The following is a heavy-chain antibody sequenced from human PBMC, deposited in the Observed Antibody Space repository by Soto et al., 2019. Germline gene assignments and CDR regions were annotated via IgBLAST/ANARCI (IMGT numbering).Heavy chain of an antibody. D-gene: IGHD3-10*01. V-gene: IGHV4-4*02. Sequence: QVQLQESGPGLVKPSGTLSLTCTVSNASISSRKWWTWVRQTPGKRLEWIGETYHSGSINHNPSLKSRVTMSVDKSNNQYSLKMTSVTAADTAVYYCASKFGELLADAFDIWGQGTVVTVSS. CDR1: NASISSRKW. CDR2: TYHSGSI. J-gene: IGHJ3*02. CDR3: ASKFGELLADAFDI.